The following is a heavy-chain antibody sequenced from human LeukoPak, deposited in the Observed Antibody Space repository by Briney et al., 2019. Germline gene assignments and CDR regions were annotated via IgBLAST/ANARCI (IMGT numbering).Heavy chain of an antibody. D-gene: IGHD2-2*03. V-gene: IGHV5-51*01. CDR2: IYPDESNI. CDR1: GSSFPTYW. CDR3: ARPPSRGYSSSFEY. Sequence: GASLQISCKGSGSSFPTYWIAWVRPLPGKGLEWMGIIYPDESNIRCSPSFQGQVTISADKSISTAYLQWSSLKASDTAMYYCARPPSRGYSSSFEYWGQGTLVTVSS. J-gene: IGHJ4*02.